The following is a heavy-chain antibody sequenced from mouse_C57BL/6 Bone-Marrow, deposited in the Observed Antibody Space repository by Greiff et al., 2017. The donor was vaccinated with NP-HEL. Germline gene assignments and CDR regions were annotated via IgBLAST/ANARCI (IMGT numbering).Heavy chain of an antibody. J-gene: IGHJ2*01. D-gene: IGHD4-1*01. CDR3: TREGTGTVYFDY. CDR2: ISSGGDYI. V-gene: IGHV5-9-1*02. CDR1: GFTFSSYA. Sequence: EVKLMESGEGLVKPGGSLKLSCAASGFTFSSYAMSWVRQTPEKRLEWVAYISSGGDYIYYADTVKGRFTISRDNARNTLYLQMSSLKSEDTAMYYCTREGTGTVYFDYWGQGTTLTVSS.